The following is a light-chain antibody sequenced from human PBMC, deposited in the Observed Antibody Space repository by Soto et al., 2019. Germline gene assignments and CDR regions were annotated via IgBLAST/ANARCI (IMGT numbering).Light chain of an antibody. V-gene: IGKV2-28*01. CDR2: LGS. J-gene: IGKJ5*01. Sequence: DIVMTQSPLSLPVTPGEPASISCRSSQSLLHSNGYNYLDLYLQKPGQSPQLLIYLGSNRASGVPDRFIGSGSGTDFTLKISRVEAEDVGLYYCVQALQTPLTFGQVTRLEIK. CDR1: QSLLHSNGYNY. CDR3: VQALQTPLT.